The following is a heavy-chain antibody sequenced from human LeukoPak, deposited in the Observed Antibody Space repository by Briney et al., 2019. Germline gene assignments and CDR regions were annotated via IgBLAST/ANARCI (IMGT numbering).Heavy chain of an antibody. CDR2: INHSGST. CDR1: GGSFSGYY. J-gene: IGHJ4*02. D-gene: IGHD6-19*01. CDR3: ARAVTVAGSSDY. Sequence: PSETLSLTCAVYGGSFSGYYWSWIRQPPGKGLEWIGEINHSGSTNYNPSLKSRVTISVDTSKNQFSLKLNSVTAADTAVYYCARAVTVAGSSDYWGQGTLVTVSS. V-gene: IGHV4-34*01.